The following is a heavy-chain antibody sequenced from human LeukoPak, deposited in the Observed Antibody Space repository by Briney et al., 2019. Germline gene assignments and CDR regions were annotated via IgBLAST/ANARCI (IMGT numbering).Heavy chain of an antibody. D-gene: IGHD3-22*01. V-gene: IGHV4-38-2*02. J-gene: IGHJ4*02. CDR1: GYSISSGYY. CDR3: ARSPATYYYDSSGYPYFDY. Sequence: SETLSLTCTVSGYSISSGYYWGWIRQPPGKGLEWIGSIYHSGSTYYNPSLKSRVTISVDTSKNQFSLKLRSVTAADTAVYYCARSPATYYYDSSGYPYFDYWGQGTLVTVSS. CDR2: IYHSGST.